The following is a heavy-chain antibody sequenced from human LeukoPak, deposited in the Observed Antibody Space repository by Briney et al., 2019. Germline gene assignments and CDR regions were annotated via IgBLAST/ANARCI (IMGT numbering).Heavy chain of an antibody. J-gene: IGHJ6*02. CDR3: ARGNTAMVTRDYYYGMDV. V-gene: IGHV1-69*13. D-gene: IGHD5-18*01. CDR2: TIPIFGTA. CDR1: GGTFSSYA. Sequence: SVKVSCKASGGTFSSYAISWVRQAPGQGLEWMGGTIPIFGTANYAQKFQGRVTITADESTSTAYMELSSLRSEDTAVYYCARGNTAMVTRDYYYGMDVWGQGTTVTVSS.